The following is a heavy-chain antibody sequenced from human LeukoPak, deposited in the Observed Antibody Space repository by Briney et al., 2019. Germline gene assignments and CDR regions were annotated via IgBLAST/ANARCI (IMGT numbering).Heavy chain of an antibody. J-gene: IGHJ1*01. CDR3: TTQYYGRD. CDR2: IRSTPEGGTT. D-gene: IGHD3-16*01. CDR1: GFTFSSYE. Sequence: PGGSLRLSCAASGFTFSSYEINWVRQAPGKGLEWVGFIRSTPEGGTTLYAASVKDRLTISRDDSKSIVFLQMNSLEIEDTAVYYCTTQYYGRDWGQGTLVTVSS. V-gene: IGHV3-49*04.